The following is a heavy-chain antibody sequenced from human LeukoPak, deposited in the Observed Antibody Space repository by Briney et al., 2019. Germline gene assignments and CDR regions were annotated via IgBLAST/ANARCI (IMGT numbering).Heavy chain of an antibody. CDR3: ARDRIDIVVVPAAYIDY. V-gene: IGHV3-30-3*01. D-gene: IGHD2-2*01. J-gene: IGHJ4*02. CDR2: ISYDGSNK. Sequence: PGGSLRLSCAASGFTFSSYAMSWVRQAPGKGLEWVAVISYDGSNKYYADSVKGRFTISRDNSKNTLYLQMNSLRAEDTAVYYCARDRIDIVVVPAAYIDYWGQGTLVTVSS. CDR1: GFTFSSYA.